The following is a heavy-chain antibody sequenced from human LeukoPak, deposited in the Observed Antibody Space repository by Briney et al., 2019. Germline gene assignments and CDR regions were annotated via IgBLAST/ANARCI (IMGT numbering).Heavy chain of an antibody. J-gene: IGHJ4*02. V-gene: IGHV3-9*01. D-gene: IGHD3-22*01. CDR3: AKDIGPLTYDYDASAYSGAFEY. CDR1: GFTFSSYG. CDR2: ISWNSGSI. Sequence: PGGSLRLSCAASGFTFSSYGMHWVRQAPGKGLEWVSSISWNSGSIGYVDSVKGRFTISRDNAKNSLYLQMNSLRAEDTALYYCAKDIGPLTYDYDASAYSGAFEYWGQGTLVTVSS.